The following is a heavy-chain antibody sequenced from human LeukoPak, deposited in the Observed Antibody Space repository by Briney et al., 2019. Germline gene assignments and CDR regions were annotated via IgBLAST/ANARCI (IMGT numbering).Heavy chain of an antibody. Sequence: ASVKVSCKASGYTFTSYGISWVRQAPGQGLEWKGWISAYNGNTNYAQKLQGRVTMTTDTSTSTAYMELRSLRSDDTAVYYCARRIADPSYYYYMDVWGKGTTVTISS. CDR3: ARRIADPSYYYYMDV. CDR2: ISAYNGNT. V-gene: IGHV1-18*01. D-gene: IGHD2/OR15-2a*01. CDR1: GYTFTSYG. J-gene: IGHJ6*03.